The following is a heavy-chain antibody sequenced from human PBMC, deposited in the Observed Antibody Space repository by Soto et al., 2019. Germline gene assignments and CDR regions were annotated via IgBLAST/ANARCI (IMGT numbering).Heavy chain of an antibody. CDR3: ASHGFGPLHGLVDV. V-gene: IGHV4-59*08. CDR2: ISYSGYS. CDR1: GGSIDNYY. Sequence: QVQFQESGPGLVKPSETLSLTCTVSGGSIDNYYCSWFRQPPGKGLEWIGYISYSGYSAYNFSLKRRVTTSMDTSKAQFYLTLESVTATDTAVYYCASHGFGPLHGLVDVWGQGTTVIVSS. D-gene: IGHD3-10*01. J-gene: IGHJ6*02.